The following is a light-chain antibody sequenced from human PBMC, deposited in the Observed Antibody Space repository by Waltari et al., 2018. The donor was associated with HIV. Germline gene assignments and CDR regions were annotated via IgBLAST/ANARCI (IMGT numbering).Light chain of an antibody. CDR2: SNN. J-gene: IGLJ1*01. CDR1: SSNIGSNT. CDR3: AAWDDSLNGPNYV. Sequence: QSVLTQPPSASGPPGQRVTISCSGISSNIGSNTLNWYQQLPGTAPKLLIYSNNQRPSGVPDRFSGSKSGTSASLAISGLQSEDEADYYCAAWDDSLNGPNYVFGTGTKVTVL. V-gene: IGLV1-44*01.